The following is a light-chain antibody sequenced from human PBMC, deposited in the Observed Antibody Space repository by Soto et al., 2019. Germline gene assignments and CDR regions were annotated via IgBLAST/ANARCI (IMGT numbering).Light chain of an antibody. V-gene: IGKV3-11*01. J-gene: IGKJ4*01. CDR2: DAS. CDR1: QSVGSY. Sequence: EIVLTQSPATLSLSPGERATLSCRASQSVGSYLAWYQQKPGQAPRLLIYDASNRATGIPARFSGSGSGTDFTLTISSLEHEDVAFSYCQQRSNLLLTFGGGTKVEIK. CDR3: QQRSNLLLT.